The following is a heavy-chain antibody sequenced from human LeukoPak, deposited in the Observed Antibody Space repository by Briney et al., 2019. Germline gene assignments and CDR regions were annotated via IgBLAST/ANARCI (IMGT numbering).Heavy chain of an antibody. CDR3: ARQTGGYCTGTTCYTYDY. J-gene: IGHJ4*02. Sequence: SETLSLTCTVSGGSIRSDSYYWGWIRQPPGKGLEWIVSVFYSGYTFYNPSLKSRVTISIDTSKNQFSLNLTSVTAADTAVYYCARQTGGYCTGTTCYTYDYWGQGTLVTVSS. D-gene: IGHD2-2*02. CDR2: VFYSGYT. V-gene: IGHV4-39*01. CDR1: GGSIRSDSYY.